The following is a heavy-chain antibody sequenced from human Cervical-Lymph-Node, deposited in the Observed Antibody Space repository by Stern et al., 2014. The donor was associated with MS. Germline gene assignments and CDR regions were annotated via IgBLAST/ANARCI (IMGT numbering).Heavy chain of an antibody. CDR2: MYGRGTN. CDR1: GFSVSSDY. CDR3: ARHGLLGDAFDL. V-gene: IGHV3-53*01. Sequence: VQLVESGGGLIQPGGSLRVSCAASGFSVSSDYMNWVRQAPGKGLEWVSSMYGRGTNFYAPPVQARLTISRDHYQNTLFLHMHSLRAEDTAVYYGARHGLLGDAFDLWGQGTLVTVSS. D-gene: IGHD2-21*02. J-gene: IGHJ3*01.